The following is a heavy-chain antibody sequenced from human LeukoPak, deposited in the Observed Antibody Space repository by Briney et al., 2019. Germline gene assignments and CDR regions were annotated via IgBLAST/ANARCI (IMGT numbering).Heavy chain of an antibody. CDR1: GFIFSSYS. Sequence: NPGGSLRLSCATSGFIFSSYSMNSVRQAPGKGLEWVSSISGNSNYIYYADSVKGRFTISRDNAKNSPYLQMNRLRVEDTAVYYCARAFNPWGQGTLVTVSS. CDR2: ISGNSNYI. J-gene: IGHJ5*02. CDR3: ARAFNP. V-gene: IGHV3-21*01.